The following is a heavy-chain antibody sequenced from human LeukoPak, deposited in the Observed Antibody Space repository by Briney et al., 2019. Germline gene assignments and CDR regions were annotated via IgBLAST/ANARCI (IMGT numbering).Heavy chain of an antibody. CDR2: INHSGST. CDR1: GGSFSGYY. V-gene: IGHV4-34*01. CDR3: ARGFSGWYYFDY. Sequence: KPSETLSLTCAVYGGSFSGYYWSWIRQPPGKGLEGIGEINHSGSTNYNPSLKSRVTISVDTSKNQFSLKLSSVTAADTAVYYCARGFSGWYYFDYWGQGTLVTVSS. J-gene: IGHJ4*02. D-gene: IGHD6-19*01.